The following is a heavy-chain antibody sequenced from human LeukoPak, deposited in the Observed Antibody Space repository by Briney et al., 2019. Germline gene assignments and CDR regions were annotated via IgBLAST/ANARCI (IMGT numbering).Heavy chain of an antibody. D-gene: IGHD3-10*01. V-gene: IGHV1-46*01. J-gene: IGHJ6*03. CDR1: GYIFTSYF. Sequence: ASVKVSCKASGYIFTSYFMHWVRQAPGQGLEWMGLINPSGGSTRYAQKFQGRVTMTRDMSTSTVYMELSSLRSEDTAVYYCARGVGAPLLWFGEPSNYYMDVWGKGTTVTISS. CDR2: INPSGGST. CDR3: ARGVGAPLLWFGEPSNYYMDV.